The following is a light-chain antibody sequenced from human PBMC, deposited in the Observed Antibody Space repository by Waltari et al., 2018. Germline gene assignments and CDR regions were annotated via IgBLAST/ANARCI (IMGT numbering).Light chain of an antibody. CDR1: QSLLHSDGKTY. V-gene: IGKV2-29*02. J-gene: IGKJ5*01. Sequence: DIVMPQTPLSLSVTPGQPASISCKTSQSLLHSDGKTYLYWYLHKPGQSPQLLINEGSGRFPGVRGSFRGSGSGTEFTLKIGRVEAGDVGVYYCMQGIYLRTVGQETRLEIK. CDR2: EGS. CDR3: MQGIYLRT.